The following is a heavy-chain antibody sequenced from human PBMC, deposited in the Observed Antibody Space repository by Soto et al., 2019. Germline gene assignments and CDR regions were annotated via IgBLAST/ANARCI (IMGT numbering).Heavy chain of an antibody. CDR3: ARDVGVFAGWFDP. J-gene: IGHJ5*02. CDR2: ISYDGSNK. D-gene: IGHD2-21*01. Sequence: QVQLVESGGGVVQPGRSLRLSCAASGFTFSSYAMHWVRQAPGKGLEWVAVISYDGSNKYYADSVKSRFTISRDNSKNTLYLQMNSLRAEDTAVYYCARDVGVFAGWFDPWGQGTLVTVSS. V-gene: IGHV3-30-3*01. CDR1: GFTFSSYA.